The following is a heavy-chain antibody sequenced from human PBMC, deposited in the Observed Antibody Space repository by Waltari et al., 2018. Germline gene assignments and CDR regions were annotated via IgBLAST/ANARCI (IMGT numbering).Heavy chain of an antibody. J-gene: IGHJ4*02. V-gene: IGHV3-48*01. Sequence: EVQLVESGGGLVQPGGSLRLSCAASGFTFSSYSMNWVRQAPGKGLEWVSYISSSSSTIYYADSVKGRFTISRDNAKNSLYLQMNSLRAADTAVYYCARFVSPPSTLFDYWGQGTLVTVSS. CDR2: ISSSSSTI. CDR3: ARFVSPPSTLFDY. D-gene: IGHD2-15*01. CDR1: GFTFSSYS.